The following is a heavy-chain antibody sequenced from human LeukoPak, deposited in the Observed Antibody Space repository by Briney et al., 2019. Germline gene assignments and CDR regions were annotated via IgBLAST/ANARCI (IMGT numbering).Heavy chain of an antibody. Sequence: LPGGSLRLSCAASGFTFSSYWMSWVRQAPGKGLEWVANIKQDGSEKYYVDSVKGRFTISRDNAKNSLYLQMNSLRAEDTAVYYCAKERRGYSYGYIDYWGQGSLVSVSS. CDR1: GFTFSSYW. D-gene: IGHD5-18*01. CDR3: AKERRGYSYGYIDY. J-gene: IGHJ4*02. CDR2: IKQDGSEK. V-gene: IGHV3-7*01.